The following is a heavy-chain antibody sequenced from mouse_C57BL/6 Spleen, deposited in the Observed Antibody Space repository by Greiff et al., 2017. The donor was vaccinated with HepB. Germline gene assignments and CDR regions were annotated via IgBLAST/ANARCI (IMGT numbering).Heavy chain of an antibody. Sequence: QVQLQQPGAELVMPGASVKLSCKASGYTFTSYWMHWVKQRPGQGREWIGEIDPSDSYTNYNQKFKGKSTLTVDKSSSTAYMQLSSLTSEDSAVYYCARGGNYGYWGQGTTLTVSS. V-gene: IGHV1-69*01. CDR2: IDPSDSYT. D-gene: IGHD2-1*01. J-gene: IGHJ2*01. CDR3: ARGGNYGY. CDR1: GYTFTSYW.